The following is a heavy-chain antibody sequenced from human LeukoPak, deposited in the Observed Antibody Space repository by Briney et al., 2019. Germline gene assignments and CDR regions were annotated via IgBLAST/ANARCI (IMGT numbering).Heavy chain of an antibody. CDR1: GLTFSSYD. D-gene: IGHD3-10*01. CDR2: IHFDGGIE. Sequence: GGSLRLSCAASGLTFSSYDMHWVRQAPGKGLEWVASIHFDGGIEYYADSVKRRFTISRDNSKNTLYLQMNSLKTEDTAVYYCANYGSGTSDYWGQGTLVTVSS. J-gene: IGHJ4*02. CDR3: ANYGSGTSDY. V-gene: IGHV3-30*02.